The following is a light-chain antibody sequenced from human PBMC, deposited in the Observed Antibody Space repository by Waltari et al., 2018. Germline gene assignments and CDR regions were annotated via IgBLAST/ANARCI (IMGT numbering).Light chain of an antibody. V-gene: IGKV1-39*01. CDR3: QQSYGTPWT. Sequence: DIQMTQSPSSLSASVGDRVTITCRASQSITSYLHWYQQKPGKAPKLLIHTVSSLQSGVPSRFSGSGSGTDFTLTISSLQPEDFATDSCQQSYGTPWTFGEGTKVEIK. J-gene: IGKJ1*01. CDR2: TVS. CDR1: QSITSY.